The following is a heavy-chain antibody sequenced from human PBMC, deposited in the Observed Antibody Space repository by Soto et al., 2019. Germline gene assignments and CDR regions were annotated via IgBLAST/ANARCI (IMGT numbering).Heavy chain of an antibody. CDR2: ILHSGIT. Sequence: QAQLQESGPGLVKPSGTLSLTCAVSGGSIISSYWWSWVRQSPGKGLEWIGEILHSGITKYNPSLNSRVTKSVDTSKSQFSLQLSSVTAADTAVYYCAGVGHSSGWGAMGDFWGQGMLVTLSS. CDR1: GGSIISSYW. CDR3: AGVGHSSGWGAMGDF. J-gene: IGHJ4*02. D-gene: IGHD6-19*01. V-gene: IGHV4-4*02.